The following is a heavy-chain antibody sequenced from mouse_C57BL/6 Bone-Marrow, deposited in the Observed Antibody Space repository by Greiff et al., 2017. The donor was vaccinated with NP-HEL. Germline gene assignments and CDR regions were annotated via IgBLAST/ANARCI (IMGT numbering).Heavy chain of an antibody. D-gene: IGHD2-2*01. V-gene: IGHV3-6*01. CDR3: AREAVTTVPFAY. J-gene: IGHJ3*01. CDR1: GYSITSGYY. CDR2: ISYDGSN. Sequence: VQLKESGPGLVKPSQSLSLTCSVTGYSITSGYYWNWIRQFPGNKLEWMGYISYDGSNNYNPSLKNRISITRDTSKNQFFLKLNSVTTEDTATYYCAREAVTTVPFAYWGQGTLVTVSA.